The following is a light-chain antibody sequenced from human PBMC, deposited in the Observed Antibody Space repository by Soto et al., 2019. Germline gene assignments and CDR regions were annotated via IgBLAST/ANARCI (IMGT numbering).Light chain of an antibody. CDR1: QAISVW. Sequence: DIPMTQSPSSVSASVGDRVTITCRASQAISVWLAWYQQKPGKAPNLLIYAASHLQSGVPSRFSGSGSGTDFTLTISSLQPEDFATYYCQQANSFPFTFGPGTKVDIK. CDR3: QQANSFPFT. CDR2: AAS. V-gene: IGKV1-12*01. J-gene: IGKJ3*01.